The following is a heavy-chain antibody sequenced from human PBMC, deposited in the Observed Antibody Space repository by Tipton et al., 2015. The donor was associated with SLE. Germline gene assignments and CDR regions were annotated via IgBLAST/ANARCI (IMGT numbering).Heavy chain of an antibody. CDR3: ARRYSSGWYNY. CDR1: GGSFSGYY. V-gene: IGHV4-34*01. CDR2: INQSGST. Sequence: TLSLTCAVYGGSFSGYYWSWIRQPPGKGLEWIGEINQSGSTNYNPSLKSRVTISVDTSKNQFSLKLSSVTAADTAVYYCARRYSSGWYNYWGQGTLVTVSS. J-gene: IGHJ4*02. D-gene: IGHD6-19*01.